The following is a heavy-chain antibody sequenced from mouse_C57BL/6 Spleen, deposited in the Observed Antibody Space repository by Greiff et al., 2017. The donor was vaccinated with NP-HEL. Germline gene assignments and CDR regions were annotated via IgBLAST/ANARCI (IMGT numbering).Heavy chain of an antibody. D-gene: IGHD2-5*01. CDR3: ARDSNHGRWFAY. J-gene: IGHJ3*01. CDR2: IYPGSGNT. CDR1: GYSFTSYY. V-gene: IGHV1-66*01. Sequence: VKLQQSGPELVKPGASVKISCKASGYSFTSYYIHWVKQRPGQGLEWIGWIYPGSGNTKYNEKFKGKATLTADTSSSTAYMQLSSLTSEDSAVYYCARDSNHGRWFAYWGQGTLVTVSA.